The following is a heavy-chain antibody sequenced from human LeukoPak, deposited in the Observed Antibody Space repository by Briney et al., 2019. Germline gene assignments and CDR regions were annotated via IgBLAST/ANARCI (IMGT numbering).Heavy chain of an antibody. V-gene: IGHV3-33*01. Sequence: PGRSLRLSCAASGFNFSSYGIHWVRQAPGKGLEWVAVIWYDGSNKYYADSVKGRFTISRDNSKNTLYLQMNSLRAEDTAVYYCARDYGDYGGELYNWFDPWGQGTLVTVSS. J-gene: IGHJ5*02. CDR3: ARDYGDYGGELYNWFDP. CDR1: GFNFSSYG. D-gene: IGHD4-17*01. CDR2: IWYDGSNK.